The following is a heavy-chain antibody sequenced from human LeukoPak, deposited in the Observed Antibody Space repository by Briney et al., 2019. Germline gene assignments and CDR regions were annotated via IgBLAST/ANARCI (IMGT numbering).Heavy chain of an antibody. CDR3: ARDRSAGREGGGMDV. J-gene: IGHJ6*04. Sequence: GGSLRLSCEASGFTFSSYEMNWVRQAPGKGLEWVSYISSSGSTIYYADSVKGRFTISRDNAKNSLYLQMNSLRAEDTAVYYCARDRSAGREGGGMDVWGKGTTVTVSS. CDR1: GFTFSSYE. V-gene: IGHV3-48*03. D-gene: IGHD2-15*01. CDR2: ISSSGSTI.